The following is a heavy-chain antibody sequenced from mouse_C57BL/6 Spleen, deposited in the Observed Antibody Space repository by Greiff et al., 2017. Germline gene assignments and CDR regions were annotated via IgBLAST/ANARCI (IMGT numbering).Heavy chain of an antibody. CDR2: IYPGDGDT. CDR3: AREYTDYAMDY. Sequence: LLESGPELVKPGASVKISCKASGYAFSSSWMNWVKQRPGKGLEWIGRIYPGDGDTNYNGKFKGKATLTADKSSSTAYMQLSSLTSEDSAVYFCAREYTDYAMDYWGQGTSVTVSS. CDR1: GYAFSSSW. D-gene: IGHD1-1*01. V-gene: IGHV1-82*01. J-gene: IGHJ4*01.